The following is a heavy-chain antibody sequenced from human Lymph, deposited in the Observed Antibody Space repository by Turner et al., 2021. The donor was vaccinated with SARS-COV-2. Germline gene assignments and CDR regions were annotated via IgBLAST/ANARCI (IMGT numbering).Heavy chain of an antibody. D-gene: IGHD3-22*01. V-gene: IGHV3-30-3*01. J-gene: IGHJ4*02. Sequence: QVQLVESGGGVVQPGRSLRLTCADSGFTFSTYAMHWVRRAPGKGLEWMAIISYDGSNKYYADSVKGRFTISRDNSKNTLYLQMNSLRPEDTAVYYCARHYYDSSGYNASDYFDYWGQGTLVTVSS. CDR1: GFTFSTYA. CDR3: ARHYYDSSGYNASDYFDY. CDR2: ISYDGSNK.